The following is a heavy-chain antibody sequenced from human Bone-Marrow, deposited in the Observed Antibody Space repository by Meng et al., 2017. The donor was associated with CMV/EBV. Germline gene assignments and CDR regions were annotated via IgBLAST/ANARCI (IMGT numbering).Heavy chain of an antibody. CDR1: GGTFSSYT. CDR2: ILPTLGIA. J-gene: IGHJ6*02. V-gene: IGHV1-69*02. D-gene: IGHD6-6*01. CDR3: ARVPKYRASSGYYYYGMDV. Sequence: SVKVSCKASGGTFSSYTITWVRQAPGQGLEWMGRILPTLGIATYAQKFQGRATITADKSTSTDYMELSSLRFDDTAVYYCARVPKYRASSGYYYYGMDVWGQGTTVTVAS.